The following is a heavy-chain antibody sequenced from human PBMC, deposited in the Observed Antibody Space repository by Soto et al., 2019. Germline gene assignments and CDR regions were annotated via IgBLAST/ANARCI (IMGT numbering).Heavy chain of an antibody. CDR3: ARDLTGTMLSVRHFDY. Sequence: QVQLVQSGAEVKKPGASVKVSCKASGYTFTSYGISWVRQAPGQGLEWMGWISAYNGNTNYAQKLQGRVTMATDTSTSTAYMELRSLRSDDTAVYYCARDLTGTMLSVRHFDYWGQGTLVTVSS. CDR1: GYTFTSYG. J-gene: IGHJ4*02. V-gene: IGHV1-18*04. CDR2: ISAYNGNT. D-gene: IGHD1-7*01.